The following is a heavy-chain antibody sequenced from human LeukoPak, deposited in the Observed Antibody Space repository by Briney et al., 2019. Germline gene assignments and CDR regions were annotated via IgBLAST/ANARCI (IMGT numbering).Heavy chain of an antibody. J-gene: IGHJ6*03. CDR1: GFTFSSYG. CDR3: WRDGQHGSADYYYYYMDV. CDR2: IWYDGSNK. V-gene: IGHV3-33*01. D-gene: IGHD3-10*01. Sequence: PGRSLRLSCAASGFTFSSYGMHWVRQAPGKGLEWVAVIWYDGSNKYYADSVKGRFIISRDNSKNTLYLQMTSLRAEDTAVDYWWRDGQHGSADYYYYYMDVWGKGTTVTVSS.